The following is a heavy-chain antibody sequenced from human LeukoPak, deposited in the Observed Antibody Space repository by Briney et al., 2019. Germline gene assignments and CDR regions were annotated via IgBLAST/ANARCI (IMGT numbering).Heavy chain of an antibody. CDR3: ARADIVATIFDY. J-gene: IGHJ4*02. CDR1: GGSISRYY. Sequence: SETLSLTCTVSGGSISRYYWSWIRQPPGKGLEWIGYIYYSGSTNYNPSLKSRVTISVDTSKNQFSLKLSSVTAADTAVYYCARADIVATIFDYWGQGTLVTVSS. V-gene: IGHV4-59*01. D-gene: IGHD5-12*01. CDR2: IYYSGST.